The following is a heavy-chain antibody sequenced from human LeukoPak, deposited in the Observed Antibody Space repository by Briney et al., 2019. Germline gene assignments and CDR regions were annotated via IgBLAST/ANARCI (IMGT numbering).Heavy chain of an antibody. CDR2: ISGSGGST. Sequence: GGSLRLSCAASGFTFSSYAMSWVRQAPGKGLEWVSAISGSGGSTYYADSVKGRFTISRDNSKKTLYLQMNSLRAEDTAVYYCAKVMDCSSTSCYYYYYMDVWGKGTTVTVSS. CDR3: AKVMDCSSTSCYYYYYMDV. CDR1: GFTFSSYA. J-gene: IGHJ6*03. V-gene: IGHV3-23*01. D-gene: IGHD2-2*01.